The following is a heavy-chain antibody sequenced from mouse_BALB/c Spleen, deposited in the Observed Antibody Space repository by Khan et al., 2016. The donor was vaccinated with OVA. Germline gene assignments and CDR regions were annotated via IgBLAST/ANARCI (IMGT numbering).Heavy chain of an antibody. Sequence: QIQLVQSGPDLKKPGETVKISCKASGYTFTNYGINWVKQAPGKGLKWMGWIYTYTGEPTYADDFKGRFAFSLKTSASTAYLQLNNLKTEDTATFFCASVGRRAMDYWGQGTSVTVSS. CDR3: ASVGRRAMDY. J-gene: IGHJ4*01. V-gene: IGHV9-3-1*01. D-gene: IGHD4-1*01. CDR1: GYTFTNYG. CDR2: IYTYTGEP.